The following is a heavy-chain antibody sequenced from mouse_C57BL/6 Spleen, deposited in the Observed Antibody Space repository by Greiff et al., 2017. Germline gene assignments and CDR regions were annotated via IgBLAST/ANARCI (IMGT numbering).Heavy chain of an antibody. J-gene: IGHJ1*03. Sequence: QVQLQQSGPELVKPGASVKISCKASGYTFTDYYINWVKQRPGQGLEWIGWIFPGSGSTYYNEKFKGKATLTVDKSSSTAYMFLSSLNSEDSAVYICARYKDQRYFDVWGTGTTVTVSS. V-gene: IGHV1-75*01. D-gene: IGHD1-3*01. CDR3: ARYKDQRYFDV. CDR1: GYTFTDYY. CDR2: IFPGSGST.